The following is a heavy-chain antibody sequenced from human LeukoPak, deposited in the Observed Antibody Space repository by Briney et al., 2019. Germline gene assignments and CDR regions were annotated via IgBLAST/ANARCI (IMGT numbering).Heavy chain of an antibody. CDR1: GFTFSNYW. J-gene: IGHJ4*02. Sequence: QTGGSLRLSCEGSGFTFSNYWMGWVRLAPGKGLQWVANIKTDGSEKYYVDSVKGRFTISRDNAKNSLYLQMNSLRAEDTAVYYCARVGSLVGATTPFDYWGQGTLVTVSS. CDR2: IKTDGSEK. V-gene: IGHV3-7*01. D-gene: IGHD1-26*01. CDR3: ARVGSLVGATTPFDY.